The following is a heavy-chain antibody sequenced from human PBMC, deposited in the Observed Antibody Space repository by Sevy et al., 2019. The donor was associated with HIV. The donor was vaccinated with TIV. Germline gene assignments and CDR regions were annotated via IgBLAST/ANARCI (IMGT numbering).Heavy chain of an antibody. CDR1: GYTFTGYY. V-gene: IGHV1-2*06. D-gene: IGHD6-19*01. J-gene: IGHJ5*02. CDR3: ARGGYSSGWPRKNGFDP. Sequence: ASVKVSCKASGYTFTGYYMHWVRQAPGQGLEWMGRINPNSGGTNYAQKFQGRVTMTRDTSISTAYMELSRLRSDDTAVYYWARGGYSSGWPRKNGFDPWGQGTLVTVSS. CDR2: INPNSGGT.